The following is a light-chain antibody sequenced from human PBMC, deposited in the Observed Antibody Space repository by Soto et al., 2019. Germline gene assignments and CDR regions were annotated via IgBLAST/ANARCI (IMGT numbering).Light chain of an antibody. J-gene: IGLJ1*01. CDR2: AAS. CDR3: CSYTVSGTDD. V-gene: IGLV2-14*01. CDR1: SSDVGGYNY. Sequence: SVPTQLASVSGTLGQSITISCLGTSSDVGGYNYVSWYHQHPGKAPKLMIYAASTRPPGVSTRFSGSWAGSTATLTISGLQADDEADYSCCSYTVSGTDDFGTGTKVTVL.